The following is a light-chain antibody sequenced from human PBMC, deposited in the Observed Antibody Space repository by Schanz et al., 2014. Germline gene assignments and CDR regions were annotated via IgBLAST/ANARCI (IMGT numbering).Light chain of an antibody. J-gene: IGLJ2*01. V-gene: IGLV2-14*01. CDR1: SSDVGGYNY. CDR2: DVS. Sequence: QSALTQPASVSGSPGQSITISCIGTSSDVGGYNYVSWYQQHPGKAPKLMIYDVSHRPSGVSNRFSGSKSGDTASLTNSGLQAEDEADYYCSSYTRSSPVVFGGGTKLTVL. CDR3: SSYTRSSPVV.